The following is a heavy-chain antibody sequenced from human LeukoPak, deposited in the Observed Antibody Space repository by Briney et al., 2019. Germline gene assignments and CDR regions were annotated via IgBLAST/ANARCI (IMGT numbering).Heavy chain of an antibody. J-gene: IGHJ3*01. D-gene: IGHD2/OR15-2a*01. CDR1: GFTIGSYW. CDR3: ARAGYYGDDAFDL. Sequence: GGSLRLSCAGSGFTIGSYWMSWVRQAPGKGLEWVANIRQDGSEKYYVDSVKGRLTISRDNAKNSLYLQMNSLRAEDTGIYYCARAGYYGDDAFDLWGQGTMVTVSS. CDR2: IRQDGSEK. V-gene: IGHV3-7*01.